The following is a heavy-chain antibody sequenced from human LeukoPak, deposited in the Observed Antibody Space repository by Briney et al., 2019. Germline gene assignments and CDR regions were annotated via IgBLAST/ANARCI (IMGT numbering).Heavy chain of an antibody. Sequence: AASVKVSCKASGYTFTSYAIHWVREAPGQRLEWMGWINAGNGNTKYSQKFQGRVTITRDTSASTAYMELSSLRSEDTAVYYCARDSSGWELGNRFDYWGQGTLVTVSS. CDR3: ARDSSGWELGNRFDY. CDR2: INAGNGNT. D-gene: IGHD1-26*01. CDR1: GYTFTSYA. V-gene: IGHV1-3*01. J-gene: IGHJ4*02.